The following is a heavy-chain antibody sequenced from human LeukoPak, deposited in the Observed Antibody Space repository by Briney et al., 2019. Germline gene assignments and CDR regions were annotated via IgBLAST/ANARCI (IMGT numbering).Heavy chain of an antibody. J-gene: IGHJ4*02. V-gene: IGHV4-39*01. D-gene: IGHD3-10*01. Sequence: SETLSLTCSVSGGSISSSSYYWGWIRQPPGKGLEWVGIISYSGNTQYNPSLKSRVTISVDTSKNQFSLKLSSVTAADTAVYYCARYYGSGSYSTPPYWGQGTLVTVSS. CDR2: ISYSGNT. CDR1: GGSISSSSYY. CDR3: ARYYGSGSYSTPPY.